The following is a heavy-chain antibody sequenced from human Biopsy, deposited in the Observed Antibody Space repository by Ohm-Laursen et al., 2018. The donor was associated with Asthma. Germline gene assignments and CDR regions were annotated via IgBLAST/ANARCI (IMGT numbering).Heavy chain of an antibody. D-gene: IGHD2-2*01. V-gene: IGHV4-30-2*01. J-gene: IGHJ4*02. CDR3: ARDGTDTNEAMPKDY. Sequence: TLSLTCAVSGGSISSGGYSWSWIRQPPGKGLEWIGYIYHSGSTYYNPSLKSRVTISVDRSKNQFSLKLSSVTAADTAVYYCARDGTDTNEAMPKDYWGQGTLVTVSS. CDR2: IYHSGST. CDR1: GGSISSGGYS.